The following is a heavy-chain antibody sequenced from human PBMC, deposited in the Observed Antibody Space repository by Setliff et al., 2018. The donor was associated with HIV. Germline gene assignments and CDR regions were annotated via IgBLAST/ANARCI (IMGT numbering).Heavy chain of an antibody. V-gene: IGHV4-34*01. J-gene: IGHJ5*02. CDR3: ASRIYYYDESRVLREEGFVP. D-gene: IGHD3-22*01. CDR1: AGSFNGYS. CDR2: INHSGST. Sequence: PSETLSLTCAVYAGSFNGYSWSWIRQPPGKGLEWIGEINHSGSTNYNPSLKSRVTISVDTSKNQFSLKLTSVTAADTAMYYCASRIYYYDESRVLREEGFVPWGQGTLVTVSS.